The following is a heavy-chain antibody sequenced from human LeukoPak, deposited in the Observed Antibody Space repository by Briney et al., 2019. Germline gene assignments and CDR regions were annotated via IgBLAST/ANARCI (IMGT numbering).Heavy chain of an antibody. D-gene: IGHD3-16*02. CDR2: IYYSGST. CDR1: GGSISSYY. Sequence: TTSETLSLTCTVSGGSISSYYWSWIRQPPGKGLEWIGYIYYSGSTNYNPSLKSRVTISVDTSKNQFSLKLSSVTAADTAVYYCARNGELSLDYWGQGTLVTVSS. V-gene: IGHV4-59*08. CDR3: ARNGELSLDY. J-gene: IGHJ4*02.